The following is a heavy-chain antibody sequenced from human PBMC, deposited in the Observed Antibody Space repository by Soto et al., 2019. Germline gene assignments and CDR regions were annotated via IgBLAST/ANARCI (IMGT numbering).Heavy chain of an antibody. V-gene: IGHV3-64D*09. D-gene: IGHD5-12*01. J-gene: IGHJ4*02. CDR3: VKQRYSGYDRVILFDY. CDR2: ISSNGGST. Sequence: GGSLRLSCSASGFTFSSYAMHWGRQAPGKGLEYVSAISSNGGSTYYAGSVKVRFTISRDNSKNTLYLQMSSLRAEDTAVYYCVKQRYSGYDRVILFDYWGQGTLVTVSS. CDR1: GFTFSSYA.